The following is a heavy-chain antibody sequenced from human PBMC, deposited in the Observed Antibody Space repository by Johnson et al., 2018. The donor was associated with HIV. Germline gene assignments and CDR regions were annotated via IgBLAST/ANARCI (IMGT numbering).Heavy chain of an antibody. D-gene: IGHD3-22*01. CDR1: RFTFSDYY. J-gene: IGHJ3*02. V-gene: IGHV3-11*04. Sequence: QVQLVESGGGLVKPGGSLRLSCAASRFTFSDYYMSWIRQTPGKGLEWVSYISSSGGTIYYADSVKGRFSISRDNAKNSLDLQMNSLRAEDTAVYYCARDRGYWDAFDIWGQGTMVTVSS. CDR3: ARDRGYWDAFDI. CDR2: ISSSGGTI.